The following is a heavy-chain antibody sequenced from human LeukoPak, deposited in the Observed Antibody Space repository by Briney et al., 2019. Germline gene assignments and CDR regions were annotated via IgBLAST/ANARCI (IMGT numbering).Heavy chain of an antibody. J-gene: IGHJ3*02. CDR1: GYTFTSYY. V-gene: IGHV1-46*01. Sequence: ASVRVSCKASGYTFTSYYMHWVRQAPGQGLEWMGIINPSGGSTSYAQKFQGRVTMTRDTSTSTVYMELSSLRSEDTAVYYCARAGYCSSTSCYKDASDIWGQGTMVTVSS. D-gene: IGHD2-2*02. CDR3: ARAGYCSSTSCYKDASDI. CDR2: INPSGGST.